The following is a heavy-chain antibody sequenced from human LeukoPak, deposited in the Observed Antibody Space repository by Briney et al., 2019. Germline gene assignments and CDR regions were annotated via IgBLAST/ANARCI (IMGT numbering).Heavy chain of an antibody. J-gene: IGHJ5*02. V-gene: IGHV1-69*13. CDR3: ARRGSYDQEGPRTWFDP. CDR1: GGTFSSYA. CDR2: IIPIFGTA. D-gene: IGHD3-16*01. Sequence: SVKVSCKASGGTFSSYAISWVRQAPGQGLEWMGGIIPIFGTANYAQKFQGRVTITADESTSTAYMELSSLRSEDTAVYYCARRGSYDQEGPRTWFDPWGQGTLVTVSS.